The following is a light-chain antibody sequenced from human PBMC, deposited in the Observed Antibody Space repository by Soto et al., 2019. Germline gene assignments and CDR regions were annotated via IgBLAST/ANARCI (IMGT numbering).Light chain of an antibody. CDR3: QSYDSSLSSYV. J-gene: IGLJ1*01. Sequence: QSVLTQPPSVSGAPGQRVTISCTGSRSNIGARYEVHWYQQLPGTAPKLLIYGNYNRPSGVPDRFSGSKSGTSASLAIAGLQAEDEADYYCQSYDSSLSSYVFGTGTKLTVL. CDR1: RSNIGARYE. V-gene: IGLV1-40*01. CDR2: GNY.